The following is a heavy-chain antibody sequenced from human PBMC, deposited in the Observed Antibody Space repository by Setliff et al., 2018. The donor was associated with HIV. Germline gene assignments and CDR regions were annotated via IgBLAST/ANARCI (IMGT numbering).Heavy chain of an antibody. Sequence: SETLSFTCTVSGGSISSYYWSWIRQPAGKGLEWIGRIYTSGSTNYNPSLKSRVTMSVDTSKNQFSPKLSSVTAADTAVYYCARVLLTGYYKGAFDIWGQGTMVTVSS. CDR3: ARVLLTGYYKGAFDI. CDR2: IYTSGST. CDR1: GGSISSYY. D-gene: IGHD3-9*01. V-gene: IGHV4-4*07. J-gene: IGHJ3*02.